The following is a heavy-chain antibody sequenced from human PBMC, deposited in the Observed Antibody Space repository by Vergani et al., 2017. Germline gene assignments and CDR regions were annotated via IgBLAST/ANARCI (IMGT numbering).Heavy chain of an antibody. D-gene: IGHD3-10*01. CDR2: VSFRGDT. CDR1: GASVNSYY. Sequence: QVKLQESGPGLVKPSETLSLTCTVSGASVNSYYWSWIRQPPGKGLEWMGYVSFRGDTLYDPSVKGRMTISLNTSRNQFSLYLTSVTAADTAVYYCARSRIYYGAGSPDCWGQGTLVTVSS. CDR3: ARSRIYYGAGSPDC. V-gene: IGHV4-59*02. J-gene: IGHJ1*01.